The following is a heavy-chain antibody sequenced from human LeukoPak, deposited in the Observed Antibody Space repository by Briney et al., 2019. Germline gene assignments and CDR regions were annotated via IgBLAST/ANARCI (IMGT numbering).Heavy chain of an antibody. CDR1: GFTFSSYW. CDR2: IKQDGSEK. D-gene: IGHD2-2*02. J-gene: IGHJ4*02. V-gene: IGHV3-7*01. Sequence: PGGSLRLSCAASGFTFSSYWMSWVRQAPRKGLEWVANIKQDGSEKYYVDSVKGRFTISRDNAKNSLYLQMNSLRAEDTAVYYCARDRVGYCSSTSCYTKGMFDYWGQGTLVTVSS. CDR3: ARDRVGYCSSTSCYTKGMFDY.